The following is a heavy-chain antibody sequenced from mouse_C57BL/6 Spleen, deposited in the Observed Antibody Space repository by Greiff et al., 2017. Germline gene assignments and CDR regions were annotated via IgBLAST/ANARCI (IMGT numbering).Heavy chain of an antibody. CDR2: IWSGGST. D-gene: IGHD2-4*01. CDR3: ARRGYDYDAWFAY. J-gene: IGHJ3*01. V-gene: IGHV2-2*01. CDR1: GFSLTSYG. Sequence: VKLQESGPGLVQPSQSLSITCTVSGFSLTSYGVHWVRQSPGKGLEWLGVIWSGGSTDYNAAFISRLSISKDNSKSKVFFKMNSLQADDTAIYYCARRGYDYDAWFAYWGQGTLVTVSA.